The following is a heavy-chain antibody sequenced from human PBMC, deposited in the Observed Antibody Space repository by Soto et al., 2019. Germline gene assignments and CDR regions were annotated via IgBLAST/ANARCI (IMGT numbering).Heavy chain of an antibody. J-gene: IGHJ4*02. D-gene: IGHD3-16*01. Sequence: LSLTCAVYGGSFSGYYWSWIRQPPGKGLEWIGEIGHSGSTIYNPSLESRVTISEDSSNNQFSLKLNSVTAADTAVYYCARHGGYYFDYWGQGAPVTVSS. CDR3: ARHGGYYFDY. CDR1: GGSFSGYY. CDR2: IGHSGST. V-gene: IGHV4-34*01.